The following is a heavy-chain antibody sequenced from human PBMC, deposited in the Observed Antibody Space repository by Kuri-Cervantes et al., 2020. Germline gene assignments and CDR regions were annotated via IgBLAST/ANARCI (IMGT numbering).Heavy chain of an antibody. Sequence: SETLSLTCAVSGGSISSSNWWSWVRQPPGKGLEWIGSIYYSGSTYYNPSLKSRVTISVDTSKNQFSLKLSSVTAADTAVYYCARDSAVPAALYSSGWYFSGFDPWGQGTLVTVSS. D-gene: IGHD6-19*01. CDR1: GGSISSSNW. CDR3: ARDSAVPAALYSSGWYFSGFDP. V-gene: IGHV4-4*02. CDR2: IYYSGST. J-gene: IGHJ5*02.